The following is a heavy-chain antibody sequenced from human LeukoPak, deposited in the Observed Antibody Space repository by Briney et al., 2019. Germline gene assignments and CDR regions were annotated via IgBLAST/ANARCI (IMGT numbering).Heavy chain of an antibody. CDR1: GYALASYW. V-gene: IGHV5-51*01. CDR2: IYPADSET. CDR3: ARFEVNYEDNRSFYYFDY. Sequence: GESLKISCRVSGYALASYWIGWVRQVPGKGLEWMGIIYPADSETRSSPSFQGQVTFSADKSINTAYLQWSSLKASDTAMYYCARFEVNYEDNRSFYYFDYWGQGTLVTVSS. J-gene: IGHJ4*02. D-gene: IGHD3-3*01.